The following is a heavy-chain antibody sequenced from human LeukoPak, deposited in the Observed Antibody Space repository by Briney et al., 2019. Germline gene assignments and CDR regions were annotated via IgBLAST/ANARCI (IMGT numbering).Heavy chain of an antibody. CDR1: GFTFSGYA. D-gene: IGHD3-16*01. CDR2: ISGSGGST. V-gene: IGHV3-23*01. J-gene: IGHJ5*02. CDR3: AKGDFGGVLFADENWFDP. Sequence: GGSLRLSCAASGFTFSGYAMSWVRQAPGKGLEWVSAISGSGGSTYYADSVKGRFTISRDNSKNTLYLQMNSLRAEDTAVYYCAKGDFGGVLFADENWFDPWGQGTLVTVSS.